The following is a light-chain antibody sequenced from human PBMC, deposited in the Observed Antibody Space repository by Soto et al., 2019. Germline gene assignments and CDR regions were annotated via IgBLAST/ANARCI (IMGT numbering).Light chain of an antibody. J-gene: IGKJ4*01. CDR2: DAS. Sequence: DIQMTQSPSSLSASVGDRVTITCQASQGISDFLNWYQQKPGKAPKLLIYDASNLETGVPSRFSGGGSGTDFTFTISSLQPEDIATYYCQQYDYLPLTFGGGTKV. V-gene: IGKV1-33*01. CDR1: QGISDF. CDR3: QQYDYLPLT.